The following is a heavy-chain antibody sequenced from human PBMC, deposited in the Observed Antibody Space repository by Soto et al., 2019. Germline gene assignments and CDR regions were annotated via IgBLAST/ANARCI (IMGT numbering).Heavy chain of an antibody. CDR1: GGSISSGGYY. CDR2: IYYSGST. V-gene: IGHV4-31*03. CDR3: ARVSIDFWSGYSKGFDY. D-gene: IGHD3-3*01. J-gene: IGHJ4*02. Sequence: LSLTCTVSGGSISSGGYYWSWIRQHPGKGLEWIGYIYYSGSTYYNPSLKSRVTISVDTSKNQFSLKLSSVTAADTAVYYCARVSIDFWSGYSKGFDYWGQGTLVTVSS.